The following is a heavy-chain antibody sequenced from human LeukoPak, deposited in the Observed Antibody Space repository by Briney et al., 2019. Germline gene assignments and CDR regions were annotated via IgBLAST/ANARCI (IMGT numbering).Heavy chain of an antibody. V-gene: IGHV1-2*02. J-gene: IGHJ4*02. CDR2: INPDNGGT. CDR3: ARDPSNSGYDYLYYFDY. CDR1: GYTFTGYY. D-gene: IGHD5-12*01. Sequence: ASVKVSCKASGYTFTGYYMHWVRQAPGQGFEWMGWINPDNGGTNYAQKFQGRVTMTRDMSISTAYMELGRLRSDDTAVYYCARDPSNSGYDYLYYFDYWGQGTLVTVSS.